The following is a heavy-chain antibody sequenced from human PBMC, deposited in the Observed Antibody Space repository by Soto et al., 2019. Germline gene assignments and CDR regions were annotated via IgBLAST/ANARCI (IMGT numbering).Heavy chain of an antibody. CDR3: TRWADYGDNERFDY. CDR2: IRGKSYNYAT. J-gene: IGHJ4*02. Sequence: EVQLVESGGGLVQPGGSLKLSCAASGFTFSGSAMHWVRQASGKGLEWVGRIRGKSYNYATAYAASVEGRFTISRDDSKNTAYLQMNSLKTEDTAVYYCTRWADYGDNERFDYWGQGTLVTVSS. CDR1: GFTFSGSA. D-gene: IGHD4-17*01. V-gene: IGHV3-73*02.